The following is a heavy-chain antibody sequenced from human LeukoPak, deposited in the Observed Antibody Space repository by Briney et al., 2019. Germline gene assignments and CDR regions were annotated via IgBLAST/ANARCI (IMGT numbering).Heavy chain of an antibody. CDR2: MNPNSGNT. V-gene: IGHV1-8*01. CDR1: GYTFSSYD. D-gene: IGHD6-13*01. Sequence: GASVKVSCKASGYTFSSYDINWVRQATGQGREWMGWMNPNSGNTGYAQKLQGRVTMTRNTSISTAYMELSSLRSEDTAEYYCARGNIASAGSNYNWFDPWGQGTLVTVSS. J-gene: IGHJ5*02. CDR3: ARGNIASAGSNYNWFDP.